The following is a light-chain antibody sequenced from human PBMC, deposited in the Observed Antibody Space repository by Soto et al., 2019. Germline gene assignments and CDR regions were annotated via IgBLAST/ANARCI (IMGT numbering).Light chain of an antibody. V-gene: IGKV3-15*01. J-gene: IGKJ1*01. CDR1: QSVSSN. Sequence: EIVMTQSPATLSVSPGERATLSCRASQSVSSNLAWYQQKLGQAPRLLIYGASTRATGIPARFSGSRSGTEFTLTISSLQSEYFAVYYCQQYNNWPRTFGQGTKVEIK. CDR3: QQYNNWPRT. CDR2: GAS.